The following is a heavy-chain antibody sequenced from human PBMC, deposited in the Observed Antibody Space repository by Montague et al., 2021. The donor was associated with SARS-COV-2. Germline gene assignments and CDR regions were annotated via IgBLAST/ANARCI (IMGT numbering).Heavy chain of an antibody. CDR2: IYYNGST. J-gene: IGHJ6*02. Sequence: SETLSLTCTVSGGSISSSSYYWGWIRQPPGKGLEWIGSIYYNGSTYYNPSLKSRVTISVDTSKNQFSLELSSVTAADTAVYYCARVGRQQLVRLSGMDVWGQGTTVTVSS. CDR3: ARVGRQQLVRLSGMDV. V-gene: IGHV4-39*07. D-gene: IGHD6-13*01. CDR1: GGSISSSSYY.